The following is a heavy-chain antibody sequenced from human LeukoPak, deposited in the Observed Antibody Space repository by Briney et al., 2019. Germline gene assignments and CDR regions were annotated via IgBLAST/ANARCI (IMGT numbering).Heavy chain of an antibody. J-gene: IGHJ4*02. D-gene: IGHD3-22*01. CDR3: AKVGSSGYYYTPIDH. Sequence: GGSLRLSCAASGFPFSSYAMSWVRQAPGKGLEWVSAINNSGGSTYYADSVKGRFTISRDNSKNTLYLQMNSLRAEDTAVYYCAKVGSSGYYYTPIDHWGQGTLVTVSS. V-gene: IGHV3-23*01. CDR1: GFPFSSYA. CDR2: INNSGGST.